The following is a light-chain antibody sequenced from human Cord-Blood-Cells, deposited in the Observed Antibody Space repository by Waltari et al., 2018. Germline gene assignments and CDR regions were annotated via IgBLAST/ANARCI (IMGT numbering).Light chain of an antibody. CDR1: QSVSSY. Sequence: EIVLTQSPATLSLSPGERATVSCRASQSVSSYLAWYQQKPGQAPRLLLYDASNRATGIPARFSGSGSGTDFTLTISSLEPEEFAVYYCQQRSNWPPTFGGGTKVEIK. CDR3: QQRSNWPPT. CDR2: DAS. V-gene: IGKV3-11*01. J-gene: IGKJ4*01.